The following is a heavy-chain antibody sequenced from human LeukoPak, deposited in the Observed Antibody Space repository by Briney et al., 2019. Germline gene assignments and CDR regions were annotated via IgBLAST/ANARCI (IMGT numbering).Heavy chain of an antibody. V-gene: IGHV3-30*03. D-gene: IGHD6-25*01. CDR3: GGVRLHFHI. Sequence: GGSLSPSSAASGFTFTSFSIHWVRQAPGKGLEWVAVISYDGSNKYYADSVKGRFTISRHNSKNTLYLQMNSLRAEDTAMYYSGGVRLHFHIWGQGTMVTVSS. J-gene: IGHJ3*02. CDR2: ISYDGSNK. CDR1: GFTFTSFS.